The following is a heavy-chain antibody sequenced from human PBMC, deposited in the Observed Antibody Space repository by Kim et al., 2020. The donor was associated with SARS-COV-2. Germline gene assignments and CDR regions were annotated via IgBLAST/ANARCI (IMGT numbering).Heavy chain of an antibody. CDR1: GITFSSYG. J-gene: IGHJ6*04. V-gene: IGHV3-30*18. D-gene: IGHD6-19*01. Sequence: GGSLRLSCAASGITFSSYGMHWVRQAPGKGLEWVSVISYDGSNKNYADSVKGRFTISRDNSKNTLYLQMNSLRDEDTAVYYCAKDLKMRHGSGWYYYYYGMDAWGAGTTVSVSS. CDR2: ISYDGSNK. CDR3: AKDLKMRHGSGWYYYYYGMDA.